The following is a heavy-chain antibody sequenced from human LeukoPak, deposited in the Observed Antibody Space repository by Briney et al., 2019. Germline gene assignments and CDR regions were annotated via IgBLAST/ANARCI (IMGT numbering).Heavy chain of an antibody. CDR3: AKDYYGSGSYRPYYYYYMDV. J-gene: IGHJ6*03. CDR1: GVTFSTYG. V-gene: IGHV3-30*02. CDR2: IRYDGSNK. D-gene: IGHD3-10*01. Sequence: GGSLRLSCAASGVTFSTYGMHWVRQAPGKGLEGVAFIRYDGSNKYYADSVKGRFTISRDNSKNTLYLQMNSLRAEDTAVYYCAKDYYGSGSYRPYYYYYMDVWGKGTTVTISS.